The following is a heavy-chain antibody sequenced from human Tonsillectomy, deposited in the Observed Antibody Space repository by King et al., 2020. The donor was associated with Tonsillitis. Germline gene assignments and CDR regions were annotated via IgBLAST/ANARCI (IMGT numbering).Heavy chain of an antibody. J-gene: IGHJ3*02. Sequence: VQLVDSVGGWVQPVGSLRLSCAASGLTCSSDAMSCVRHAPGKGLESVSASSGSGVCKYLADAVIVRFTISRDNCKNTQYLQMNSLRAEDTAVYYCAKELYYDSSGYYYVLPRSAFDIWGQGTMVTVSS. D-gene: IGHD3-22*01. CDR3: AKELYYDSSGYYYVLPRSAFDI. V-gene: IGHV3-23*04. CDR1: GLTCSSDA. CDR2: SSGSGVCK.